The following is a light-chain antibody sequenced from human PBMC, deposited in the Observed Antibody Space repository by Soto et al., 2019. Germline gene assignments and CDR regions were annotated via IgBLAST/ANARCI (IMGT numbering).Light chain of an antibody. V-gene: IGLV1-40*01. CDR1: SSNIGASYE. CDR2: GNT. CDR3: QSYDSSLSVLYV. J-gene: IGLJ1*01. Sequence: QSVLTQPPSVSGAPGQRVTISCTGSSSNIGASYEVHWFQQLPGTAPKLLIYGNTNRPSGVPDRFSGSKSDTSASLAITGLQPEDEADYYCQSYDSSLSVLYVFGTGTKVTVL.